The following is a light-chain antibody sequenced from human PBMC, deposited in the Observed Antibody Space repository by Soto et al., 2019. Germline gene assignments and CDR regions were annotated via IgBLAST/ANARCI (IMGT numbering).Light chain of an antibody. Sequence: QSVLTQPPSVSGAPGQTVTISCNGGSSNIGAGYDVHWYQQLPGTAPRLLIYANSNRPSGVPDRFSGSKSGTSTSLAITGLQAEDEADYYCQSYDSSLSGVVFGTGTKLTVL. CDR2: ANS. CDR3: QSYDSSLSGVV. V-gene: IGLV1-40*01. J-gene: IGLJ1*01. CDR1: SSNIGAGYD.